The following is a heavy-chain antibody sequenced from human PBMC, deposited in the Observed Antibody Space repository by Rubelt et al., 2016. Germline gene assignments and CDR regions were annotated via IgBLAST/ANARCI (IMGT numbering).Heavy chain of an antibody. CDR3: ARDTLRFWSGYSFVDY. D-gene: IGHD3-3*01. V-gene: IGHV3-30*04. J-gene: IGHJ4*02. CDR2: ISYDGSNK. Sequence: WVRQAPGKGLEWVAVISYDGSNKYYADSVKGRFTISRDNSKNTLYLQMNSLRAEDTAVYYCARDTLRFWSGYSFVDYWGQGTLVTVSS.